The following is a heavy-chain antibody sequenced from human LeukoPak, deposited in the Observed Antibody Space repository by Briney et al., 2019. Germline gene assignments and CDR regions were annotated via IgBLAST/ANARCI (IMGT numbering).Heavy chain of an antibody. Sequence: SETLSLTCTVSGGSINSGYWSWIRQPPGKGLEWIGLLYPSGSTNYNPSLKSRVTISVDTSRTQFSLKLSSMTAADTAVYYCAGGHYPLEYWGQGTLVSVSS. CDR2: LYPSGST. CDR1: GGSINSGY. J-gene: IGHJ4*02. V-gene: IGHV4-59*01. CDR3: AGGHYPLEY. D-gene: IGHD1-26*01.